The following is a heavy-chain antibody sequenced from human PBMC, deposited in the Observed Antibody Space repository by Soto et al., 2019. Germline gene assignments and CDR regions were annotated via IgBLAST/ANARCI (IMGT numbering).Heavy chain of an antibody. Sequence: QVQLVQSGAEVKKPGSSVKVSCKASGGTFSSYAITWVRQAPGQGLEWMGGIIPIFGTANYAQKFQGRVTIPADEALTTAYMELSSMRSEDTAVYYCARDFPSSSSDPWGQGTLVTVSS. CDR2: IIPIFGTA. J-gene: IGHJ5*02. CDR1: GGTFSSYA. V-gene: IGHV1-69*01. CDR3: ARDFPSSSSDP.